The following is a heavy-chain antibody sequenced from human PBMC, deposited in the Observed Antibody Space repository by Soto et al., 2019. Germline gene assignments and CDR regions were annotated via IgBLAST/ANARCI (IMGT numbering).Heavy chain of an antibody. J-gene: IGHJ6*02. D-gene: IGHD2-21*02. CDR1: GGTFSSYA. CDR3: ARGGGVVVTAIHDYYGMDV. V-gene: IGHV1-69*13. Sequence: GASVKVSCKASGGTFSSYAISWVRQAPGQGLEWMGGIIPIFGTANYAQKFQGRVTITADESTSTAYMELSSLRSDDTAVYYCARGGGVVVTAIHDYYGMDVWGQGTTVTVSS. CDR2: IIPIFGTA.